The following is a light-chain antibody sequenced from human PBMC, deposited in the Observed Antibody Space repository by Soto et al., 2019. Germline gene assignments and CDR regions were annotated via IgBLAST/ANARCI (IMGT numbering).Light chain of an antibody. J-gene: IGKJ4*01. Sequence: EIVMTQSPVTLSVSPGERATLSCRASQSVRSTYLAWYQQKPGQAPRLLIFGVSNRAAGIPARFSGSGPGTEFTLTISSLQSEDFAVYYCQQYGDWPLTFGGGTKVDIK. CDR2: GVS. V-gene: IGKV3-15*01. CDR1: QSVRSTY. CDR3: QQYGDWPLT.